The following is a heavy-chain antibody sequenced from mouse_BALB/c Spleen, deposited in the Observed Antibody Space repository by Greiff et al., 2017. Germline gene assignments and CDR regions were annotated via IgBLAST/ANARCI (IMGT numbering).Heavy chain of an antibody. CDR2: ISNGGGST. Sequence: EVQGVESGGGLVQPGGSLKLSCAASGFTFSSYTMSWVRQTPEKRLEWVAYISNGGGSTYYPDTVKGRFTISRDNAKNTLYLQMSSLKSEDTAMYYCASPWGVTTWAYWGQGTLVTVSA. J-gene: IGHJ3*01. D-gene: IGHD2-2*01. V-gene: IGHV5-12-2*01. CDR3: ASPWGVTTWAY. CDR1: GFTFSSYT.